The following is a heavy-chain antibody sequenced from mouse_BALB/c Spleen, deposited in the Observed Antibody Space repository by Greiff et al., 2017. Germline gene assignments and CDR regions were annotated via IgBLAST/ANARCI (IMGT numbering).Heavy chain of an antibody. CDR1: GYSITSDYA. D-gene: IGHD1-1*01. CDR2: ISYSGST. V-gene: IGHV3-2*02. Sequence: EVQLVESGPGLVKPSQSLSLTCTVTGYSITSDYAWNWIRQFPGNKLEWMGYISYSGSTSYNPSLKSRISITRDTSKNQFFLQLNSVTTEDTATYYCALITTVVARAVDYWGQGTSVTVSS. J-gene: IGHJ4*01. CDR3: ALITTVVARAVDY.